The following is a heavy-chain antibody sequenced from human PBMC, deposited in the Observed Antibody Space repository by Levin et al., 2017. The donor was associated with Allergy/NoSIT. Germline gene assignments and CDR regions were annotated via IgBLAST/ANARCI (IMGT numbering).Heavy chain of an antibody. J-gene: IGHJ4*02. D-gene: IGHD3-22*01. CDR3: VTGGAFYYAH. Sequence: PGGSLRLSCSASGFTFTRYGMHWVRQAPGTGLEFVAAVSGDGRVTDYADSVKGRFIISRDNSKNMMYVQMSSLRPEDTAVYYCVTGGAFYYAHWGQGILVTGSS. CDR2: VSGDGRVT. CDR1: GFTFTRYG. V-gene: IGHV3-64*05.